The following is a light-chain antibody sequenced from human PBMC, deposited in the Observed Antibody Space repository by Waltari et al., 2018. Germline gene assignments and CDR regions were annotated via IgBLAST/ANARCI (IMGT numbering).Light chain of an antibody. CDR2: GAS. CDR1: PGVGRP. Sequence: NVWPQSPATPSLSPGARASPPCRASPGVGRPLAWYQQRPGQAPRLLIYGASSRAADIPDRFAGSGSGTDFSLTINRLEPEDFAVYYCQHYLRLPVSFGQGTKVEIK. J-gene: IGKJ1*01. V-gene: IGKV3-20*01. CDR3: QHYLRLPVS.